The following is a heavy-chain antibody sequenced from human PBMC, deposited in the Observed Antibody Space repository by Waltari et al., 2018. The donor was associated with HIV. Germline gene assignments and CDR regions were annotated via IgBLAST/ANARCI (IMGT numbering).Heavy chain of an antibody. V-gene: IGHV3-23*01. D-gene: IGHD5-18*01. CDR1: GFTFSDYG. J-gene: IGHJ6*02. CDR2: MSGSGGDT. Sequence: EVELLESGGGLVQPGGSLRLSCVVSGFTFSDYGMNWVRQAPGKGLEWVSGMSGSGGDTYYADSVRGRFTVSRDNSKNTLYVQMRNLKGEDTAVYYCAKAPDISMVLGGFYFYNGMDVWGQGTTVIVSS. CDR3: AKAPDISMVLGGFYFYNGMDV.